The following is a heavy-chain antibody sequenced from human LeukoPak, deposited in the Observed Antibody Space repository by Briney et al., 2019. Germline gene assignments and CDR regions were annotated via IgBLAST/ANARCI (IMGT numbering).Heavy chain of an antibody. V-gene: IGHV3-7*05. CDR3: AREGPAATCVLCLDY. D-gene: IGHD2-2*01. J-gene: IGHJ4*02. CDR1: GFTFSDSW. Sequence: PGGSLRLSCAASGFTFSDSWMDWVRQAPGKGPEWVANIKQDGSEKYYVDSVKGRFTISRDNAKNSLYLQMNSLRAEDTAVYYCAREGPAATCVLCLDYWGQGTLVTVSS. CDR2: IKQDGSEK.